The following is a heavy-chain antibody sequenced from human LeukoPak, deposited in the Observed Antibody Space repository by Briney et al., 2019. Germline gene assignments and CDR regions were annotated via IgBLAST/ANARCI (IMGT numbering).Heavy chain of an antibody. CDR1: SDTISSSNSY. CDR3: ARRGIGGTWGFDY. CDR2: IYYSGSA. J-gene: IGHJ4*02. D-gene: IGHD3-16*01. Sequence: SVLLSLTCTVSSDTISSSNSYGRWIRQPPGKGLEWIGSIYYSGSAYYSPSLKSRVTISVATSKNQFSLKLSSVTAADTAVYYCARRGIGGTWGFDYWGQGILVTVSS. V-gene: IGHV4-39*01.